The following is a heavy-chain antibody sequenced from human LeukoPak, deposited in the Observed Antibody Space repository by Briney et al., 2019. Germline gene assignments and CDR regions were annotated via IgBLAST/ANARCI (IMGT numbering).Heavy chain of an antibody. D-gene: IGHD4-11*01. CDR3: AIDYSNYFLFEY. V-gene: IGHV4-59*01. CDR2: IYYSGST. CDR1: GGSISSYY. Sequence: SETLSLTCTVSGGSISSYYWSWIRQPPGKGLEWIGYIYYSGSTNYNPSLKSRVTISVDTSKNQFSLKLSSVIAADTAVYYCAIDYSNYFLFEYWGQGTLVTVSS. J-gene: IGHJ4*02.